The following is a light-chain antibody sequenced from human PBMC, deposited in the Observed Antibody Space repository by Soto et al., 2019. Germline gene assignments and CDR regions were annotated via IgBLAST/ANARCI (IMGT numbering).Light chain of an antibody. Sequence: QSALTQPASVSGSPGQSIAISCTGTRSDVGAYKSVSWYQHHPGKAPKLIIYEVNYRPSGVSSRFSGSRSGNTASLTISGLQAEDEAHYYCSSSTDTSILFGGGTQLTVL. J-gene: IGLJ2*01. CDR1: RSDVGAYKS. CDR2: EVN. CDR3: SSSTDTSIL. V-gene: IGLV2-14*01.